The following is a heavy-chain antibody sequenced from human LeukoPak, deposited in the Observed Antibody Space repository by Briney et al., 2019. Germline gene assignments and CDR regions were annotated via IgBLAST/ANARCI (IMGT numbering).Heavy chain of an antibody. CDR2: IYYSGST. CDR1: GGSISSYY. Sequence: KPSETLSLTCTVSGGSISSYYWSWIRQPPGKGLEWIGYIYYSGSTNYNPSLKSRVTISVDTSKNQFSLKLSSVTAADTAVYYCARLPVVPADGYYGMDVWGQGTTVTVSS. V-gene: IGHV4-59*08. J-gene: IGHJ6*02. CDR3: ARLPVVPADGYYGMDV. D-gene: IGHD2-2*01.